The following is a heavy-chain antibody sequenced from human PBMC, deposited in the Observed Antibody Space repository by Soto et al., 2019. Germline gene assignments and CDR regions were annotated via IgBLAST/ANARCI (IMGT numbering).Heavy chain of an antibody. J-gene: IGHJ3*02. CDR2: IIPIFGTA. CDR1: GGTFSSYA. D-gene: IGHD3-22*01. CDR3: ARVFSRIVVAYHDAFDI. Sequence: GASVKVSCKASGGTFSSYAISWVRQAPGQGLEWMGGIIPIFGTANYAQKFQGRVTITADESTSTAYMELSSLRSEDTAVYYCARVFSRIVVAYHDAFDICGQGTMVIVSS. V-gene: IGHV1-69*13.